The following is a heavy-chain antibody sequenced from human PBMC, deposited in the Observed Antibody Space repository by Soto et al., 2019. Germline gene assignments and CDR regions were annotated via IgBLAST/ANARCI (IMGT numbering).Heavy chain of an antibody. J-gene: IGHJ4*02. V-gene: IGHV3-23*01. CDR3: AKHSGWFPA. CDR1: GFTFSSSD. Sequence: GGSLRLSCVASGFTFSSSDMSWVRQAPGKWLEWVSTIECSGGPTHYADSVRGRFTISRDNSKSTVHLQMDSLGADDTAVYYCAKHSGWFPAWGQGTLVTVSS. D-gene: IGHD3-10*01. CDR2: IECSGGPT.